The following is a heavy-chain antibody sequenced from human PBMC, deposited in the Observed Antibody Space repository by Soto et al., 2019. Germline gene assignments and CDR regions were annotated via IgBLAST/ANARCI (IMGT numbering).Heavy chain of an antibody. CDR3: ARTGHLFDY. V-gene: IGHV4-34*01. CDR2: INNSGRT. Sequence: SETLSLTCAVHCGSFSDYYWSWIRQPPGKGLEWIGEINNSGRTNYNPSLKSRVTISVDTSKNQFSLKLSSMTAADTAVYYCARTGHLFDYWGQGISVT. CDR1: CGSFSDYY. J-gene: IGHJ4*02.